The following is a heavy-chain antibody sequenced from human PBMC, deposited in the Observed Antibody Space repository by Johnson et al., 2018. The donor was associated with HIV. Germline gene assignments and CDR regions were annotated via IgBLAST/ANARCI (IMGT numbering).Heavy chain of an antibody. V-gene: IGHV3-30*03. Sequence: QVQLVESGGGLVQPGGSLRLSCAASGFTCSSYWMSWVRQAPGKGLGWVAFISYDGSYKYYADSVKGRFTISRDNSKNTLYLQMNSLRAEDTAVYSCARALEGDAFAIWGQGTMVTVS. J-gene: IGHJ3*02. D-gene: IGHD5-24*01. CDR1: GFTCSSYW. CDR2: ISYDGSYK. CDR3: ARALEGDAFAI.